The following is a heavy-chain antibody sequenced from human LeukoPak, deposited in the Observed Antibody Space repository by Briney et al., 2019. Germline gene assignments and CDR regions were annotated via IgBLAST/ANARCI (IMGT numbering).Heavy chain of an antibody. CDR3: APGGLRSSPDY. V-gene: IGHV3-23*01. CDR2: ISGSGGST. J-gene: IGHJ4*02. Sequence: PGGSLRLSCAASGFTFSTYAMSWVRQAPGRGLEWVSAISGSGGSTYYADSAKGRFTISRDNSKNTLYLQMNSLRAEDTAAYYCAPGGLRSSPDYWGQGTLVTVSS. D-gene: IGHD6-13*01. CDR1: GFTFSTYA.